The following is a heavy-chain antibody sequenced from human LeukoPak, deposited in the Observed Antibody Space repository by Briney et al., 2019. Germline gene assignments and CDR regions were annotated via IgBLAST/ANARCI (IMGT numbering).Heavy chain of an antibody. CDR2: ITSTGST. D-gene: IGHD7-27*01. CDR1: RDSISTYY. J-gene: IGHJ4*02. Sequence: SETLSLTCTVSRDSISTYYRTWIRPPAGEGLEWIGRITSTGSTNYNPALRSRLTMSLDTSNNQFSLKLTSVTAADAAVYYCARDPLGLGNYYDYWGQGTLVTVSS. V-gene: IGHV4-4*07. CDR3: ARDPLGLGNYYDY.